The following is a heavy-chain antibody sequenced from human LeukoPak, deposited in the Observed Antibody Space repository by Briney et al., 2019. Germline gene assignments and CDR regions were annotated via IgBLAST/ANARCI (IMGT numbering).Heavy chain of an antibody. Sequence: PGGSLRLSCAASGFTFSSYGMHWVRQAPGKGLEWVAVIWYDGSNKYYADSVKGRFTISRDNSKNTLYLQMNSLRAEDTAVYYCARDDTWYYDFWSGYGSYYYGTDVWGQGTTVTVSS. CDR2: IWYDGSNK. CDR3: ARDDTWYYDFWSGYGSYYYGTDV. V-gene: IGHV3-33*01. CDR1: GFTFSSYG. J-gene: IGHJ6*02. D-gene: IGHD3-3*01.